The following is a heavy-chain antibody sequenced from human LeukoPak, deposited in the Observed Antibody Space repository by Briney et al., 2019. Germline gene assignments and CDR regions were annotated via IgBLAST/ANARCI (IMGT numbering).Heavy chain of an antibody. J-gene: IGHJ4*02. CDR3: AREDSGSYRYYFDY. CDR2: IYYSGST. CDR1: GGSISSYY. D-gene: IGHD1-26*01. Sequence: SETLSLTCTVSGGSISSYYWSWPRQPPGKGLEYIGYIYYSGSTNYNPSLKSRVTISLDTSKNQFSLKLHSVTAADTAVYYCAREDSGSYRYYFDYWGQGTLVTVSS. V-gene: IGHV4-59*01.